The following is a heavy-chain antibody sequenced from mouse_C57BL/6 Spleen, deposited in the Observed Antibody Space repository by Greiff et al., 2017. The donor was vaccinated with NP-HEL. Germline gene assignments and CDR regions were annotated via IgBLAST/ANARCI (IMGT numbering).Heavy chain of an antibody. J-gene: IGHJ2*01. CDR1: GFTFSDYG. D-gene: IGHD1-1*01. CDR3: ARSSTVREYYFDY. CDR2: ISSGSSTI. V-gene: IGHV5-17*01. Sequence: EVMLVESGGGLVKPGGSLKLSCAASGFTFSDYGMHWVRQAPEKGLEWVAYISSGSSTIYYADTVKGRFTISRDNAKNTLFLQMTSLRSEDTAMYYCARSSTVREYYFDYWGQGTTLTVSS.